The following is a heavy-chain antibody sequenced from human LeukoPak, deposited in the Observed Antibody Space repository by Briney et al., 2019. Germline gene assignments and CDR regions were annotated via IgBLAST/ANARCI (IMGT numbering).Heavy chain of an antibody. J-gene: IGHJ4*02. CDR1: GFTFSSYW. CDR2: IKQDRSEK. V-gene: IGHV3-7*01. D-gene: IGHD3-22*01. Sequence: GGSLRLSCAASGFTFSSYWMSWVRQAPGKGLEWVANIKQDRSEKYYVDSVKGRFTISRDNAKNSLYLQMNSLRAEDTAVYYCARDPYYDSSGYSPLIPLDYWGQGTLVTVSS. CDR3: ARDPYYDSSGYSPLIPLDY.